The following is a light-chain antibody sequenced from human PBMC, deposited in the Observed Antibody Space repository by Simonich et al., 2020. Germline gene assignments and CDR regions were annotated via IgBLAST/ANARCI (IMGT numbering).Light chain of an antibody. J-gene: IGKJ3*01. V-gene: IGKV4-1*01. CDR2: WAS. CDR1: QSVLYSSNTKNY. CDR3: QQYYSTPFT. Sequence: DIVMTQSPDSLAVSLGERATINCKAGQSVLYSSNTKNYLAWYQQKPGQPPKLLIYWASNRESGVPDRFSGSGSGTDFTLTISSLQAEDVAVYYCQQYYSTPFTFGPGTKVDIK.